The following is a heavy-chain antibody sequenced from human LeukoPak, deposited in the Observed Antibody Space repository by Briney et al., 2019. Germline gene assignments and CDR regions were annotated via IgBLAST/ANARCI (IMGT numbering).Heavy chain of an antibody. D-gene: IGHD1-26*01. Sequence: QPGGSLRLSCAASGFTFSNYAMAWVRQAPGKGLEWVAGISSSGDRTDYADSVKGRFTISGDSSKNTLYLQMNGLRAEDTAKYYCARSSSHSGSYYVAFDTWGQGTMVTVSS. CDR2: ISSSGDRT. J-gene: IGHJ3*02. CDR3: ARSSSHSGSYYVAFDT. V-gene: IGHV3-23*01. CDR1: GFTFSNYA.